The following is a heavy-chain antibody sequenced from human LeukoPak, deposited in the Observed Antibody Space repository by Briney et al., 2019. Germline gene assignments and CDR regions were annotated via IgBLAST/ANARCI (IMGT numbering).Heavy chain of an antibody. J-gene: IGHJ6*02. D-gene: IGHD5/OR15-5a*01. CDR1: GGTFSSYA. CDR2: IIPIFSTA. V-gene: IGHV1-69*13. Sequence: GASVKVSCKASGGTFSSYAISWVRQAPGQGLEWMGGIIPIFSTANYAQKFQGRVTITADESTSTAYMELSSLRSEDTAVYYCARVDVYGRSYYGMDVWGQGTTVTVSS. CDR3: ARVDVYGRSYYGMDV.